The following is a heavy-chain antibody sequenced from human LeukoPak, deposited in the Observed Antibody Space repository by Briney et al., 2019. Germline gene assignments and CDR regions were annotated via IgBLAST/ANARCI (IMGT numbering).Heavy chain of an antibody. Sequence: GGSLRLSCAASGFTFSSYAITWVRQAPGKGLEWVSVIYSGGSTYYPDSVKGRFTISRDNSKNTLYLQMNSLRAEDTAVYYCARDRRGVGAFDIWGQGTMVTVSS. CDR3: ARDRRGVGAFDI. CDR1: GFTFSSYA. V-gene: IGHV3-53*01. CDR2: IYSGGST. J-gene: IGHJ3*02. D-gene: IGHD3-10*01.